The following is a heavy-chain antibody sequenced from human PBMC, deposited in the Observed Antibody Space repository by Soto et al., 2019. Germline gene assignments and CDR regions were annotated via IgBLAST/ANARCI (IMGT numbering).Heavy chain of an antibody. CDR3: ARDRYSSGWNGGY. CDR2: ISYDGSNK. J-gene: IGHJ4*02. Sequence: GGSLRISCSASGFTFSSYAMRWVRQAPCKGLEWVAFISYDGSNKYYADSVKGRFTISRDNSKNTLYLQMNSLRAEDTAVYYCARDRYSSGWNGGYWGQGTLVTVSS. CDR1: GFTFSSYA. D-gene: IGHD6-19*01. V-gene: IGHV3-30-3*01.